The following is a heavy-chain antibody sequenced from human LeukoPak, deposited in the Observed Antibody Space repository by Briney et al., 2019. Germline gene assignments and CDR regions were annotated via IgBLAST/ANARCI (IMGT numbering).Heavy chain of an antibody. Sequence: SETLSLTCTVSGGSISSGGYYWSWIRQHPGKGLEWIGYIYYSGSTYYNPSLKSRVTISVDTSKNQFSLKLSSVTAADTAVYYCARVDCSSTSCYFTAWYFDLWGRGTLVTVSS. V-gene: IGHV4-31*03. CDR3: ARVDCSSTSCYFTAWYFDL. CDR2: IYYSGST. CDR1: GGSISSGGYY. D-gene: IGHD2-2*01. J-gene: IGHJ2*01.